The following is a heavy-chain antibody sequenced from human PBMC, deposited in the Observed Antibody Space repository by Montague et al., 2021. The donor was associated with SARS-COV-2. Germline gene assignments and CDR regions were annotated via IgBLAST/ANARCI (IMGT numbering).Heavy chain of an antibody. CDR2: IDWDDDK. D-gene: IGHD6-19*01. V-gene: IGHV2-70*01. Sequence: PALVKPTQTLTLTCTFSGFSLSTSGMCVSWIRQPPGKALEWLALIDWDDDKYYSTSLKTRLTISKDTSKNQVVLTMTNMDPVDTATYFCARIASSGWFGRGKYYFDYWGQGTLVTVSS. J-gene: IGHJ4*02. CDR1: GFSLSTSGMC. CDR3: ARIASSGWFGRGKYYFDY.